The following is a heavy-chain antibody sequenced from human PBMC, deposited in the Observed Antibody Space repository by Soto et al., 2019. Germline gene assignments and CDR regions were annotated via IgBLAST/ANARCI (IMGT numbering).Heavy chain of an antibody. D-gene: IGHD5-18*01. J-gene: IGHJ4*02. Sequence: QVQLVESGGGVVQPGRSLRLSCAASGFTFSSYGMHWVRQAPGKGLEWVAVIWYDGSNKYYADSVKGRFTISRDNSKNTLYLPINSLRALDTAVYYCDGYGFFDWGPGTLVTVSS. CDR3: DGYGFFD. CDR2: IWYDGSNK. V-gene: IGHV3-33*01. CDR1: GFTFSSYG.